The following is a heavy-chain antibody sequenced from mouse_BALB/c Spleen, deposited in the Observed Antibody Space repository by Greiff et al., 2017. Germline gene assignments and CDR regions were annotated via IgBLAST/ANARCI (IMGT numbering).Heavy chain of an antibody. CDR1: GFNIKDTY. D-gene: IGHD1-1*01. V-gene: IGHV14-3*02. Sequence: VQLQQSGAELVKPGASVKLSCTASGFNIKDTYMHWVKQRPEQGLEWIGRIDPANGNTKYDPKFQGKATITADTSSNTAYLQLSSLTSEDTAVYYRARDYSGSRRGYFDVWGAGTTVTVSA. CDR3: ARDYSGSRRGYFDV. CDR2: IDPANGNT. J-gene: IGHJ1*01.